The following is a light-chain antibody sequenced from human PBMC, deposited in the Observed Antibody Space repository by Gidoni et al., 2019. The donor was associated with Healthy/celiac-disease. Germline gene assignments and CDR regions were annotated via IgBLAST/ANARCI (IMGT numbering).Light chain of an antibody. Sequence: QSVLTQPPSASGTPGQRVTISCSGSSSNIGINYVYWYQQLPGTAPKLIIYRNNQRPSGIPDRFSGSKSGTSASLAISGLRSEDEADYYCAAWDDSLSGHVVFGGGTKLTVL. CDR2: RNN. CDR3: AAWDDSLSGHVV. CDR1: SSNIGINY. J-gene: IGLJ2*01. V-gene: IGLV1-47*01.